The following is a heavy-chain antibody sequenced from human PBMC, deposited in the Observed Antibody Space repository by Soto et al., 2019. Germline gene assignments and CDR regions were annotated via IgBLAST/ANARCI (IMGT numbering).Heavy chain of an antibody. J-gene: IGHJ3*02. CDR3: SKDYVRRSWEDAFDI. CDR1: GFTFSSYA. CDR2: ISGSGGST. Sequence: EVQLLESGGGLVQPGGSLRLSCAASGFTFSSYAMSWVRQAPGKGLEWDSAISGSGGSTYYADSVKGRFTITRDNAKNTMNLQMNSMRAEDKDVYYCSKDYVRRSWEDAFDIWGQGTMVTVSS. D-gene: IGHD6-13*01. V-gene: IGHV3-23*01.